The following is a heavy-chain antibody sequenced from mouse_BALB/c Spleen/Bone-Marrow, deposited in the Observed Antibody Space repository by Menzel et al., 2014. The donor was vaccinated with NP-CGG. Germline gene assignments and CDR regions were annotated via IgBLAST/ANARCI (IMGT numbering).Heavy chain of an antibody. CDR2: IDTSDSYT. Sequence: QVQLKQSGAELVMPGASVKMSCKASGHTFTDYWMHWVKQRPGQGLEWIGAIDTSDSYTSYNQKFKGKATLTVDESSSTTYMQLSSLTSEDSALYCCARSDYRFDPLPYWGQGTLVTISA. CDR3: ARSDYRFDPLPY. D-gene: IGHD2-14*01. V-gene: IGHV1-69*01. CDR1: GHTFTDYW. J-gene: IGHJ3*01.